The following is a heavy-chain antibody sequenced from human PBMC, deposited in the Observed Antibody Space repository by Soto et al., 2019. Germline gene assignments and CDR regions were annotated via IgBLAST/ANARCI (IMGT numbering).Heavy chain of an antibody. CDR2: IYYSGST. Sequence: SETLSLTCAVSGDSMSSSDYYWGWIRQPPGKGLEWIGSIYYSGSTYYNPSLQSRVAISVDTSKNQFSLKLKSVTAADTAVYYCARLIIVGATTWFDPWGQGTLVTVSS. D-gene: IGHD1-26*01. CDR1: GDSMSSSDYY. V-gene: IGHV4-39*01. J-gene: IGHJ5*02. CDR3: ARLIIVGATTWFDP.